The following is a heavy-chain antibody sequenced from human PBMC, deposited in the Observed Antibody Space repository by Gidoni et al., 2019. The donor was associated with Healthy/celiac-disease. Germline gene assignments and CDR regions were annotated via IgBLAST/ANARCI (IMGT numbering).Heavy chain of an antibody. CDR2: IWYDGSNK. V-gene: IGHV3-33*08. CDR1: GSTFRSYG. CDR3: ARVMVAATLDYYYGMDV. D-gene: IGHD2-15*01. J-gene: IGHJ6*02. Sequence: QVQLVEPGGGVVQPGRSLRLSCAASGSTFRSYGMHWVRQAPGKGLEWVAVIWYDGSNKYYADSVKDRFTISRDNSKNTLYLQMNSLRAEDTAVYYCARVMVAATLDYYYGMDVWGQGTTVTVSS.